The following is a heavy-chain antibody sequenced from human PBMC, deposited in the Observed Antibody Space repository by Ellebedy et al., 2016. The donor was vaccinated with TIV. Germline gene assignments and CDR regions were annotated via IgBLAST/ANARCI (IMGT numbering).Heavy chain of an antibody. J-gene: IGHJ1*01. V-gene: IGHV3-7*01. CDR3: ARVDYADEGFGY. Sequence: GESLKISCAASGFTFSGYWMTWVRQAPGKGPEWVANVNQDVSRKNYVDSVKGRFTISRDNAKNSLFLEMNNLRVEDSALYYCARVDYADEGFGYWGQGTLVTVSS. CDR1: GFTFSGYW. D-gene: IGHD4-17*01. CDR2: VNQDVSRK.